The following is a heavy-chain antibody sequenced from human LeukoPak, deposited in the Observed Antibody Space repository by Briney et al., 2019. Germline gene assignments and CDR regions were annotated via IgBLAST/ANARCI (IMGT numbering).Heavy chain of an antibody. CDR3: AQGSPPRTPDFDY. CDR2: IRYDGSNK. Sequence: HPGGSLRLSCAASGFTFSSYGMHWVRQAPGKGLEWVAFIRYDGSNKYYADSVKGRFTISRDNSKNTLYLQMNSLRAEDTAVYYCAQGSPPRTPDFDYWGQGTLVTVSS. CDR1: GFTFSSYG. V-gene: IGHV3-30*02. J-gene: IGHJ4*02.